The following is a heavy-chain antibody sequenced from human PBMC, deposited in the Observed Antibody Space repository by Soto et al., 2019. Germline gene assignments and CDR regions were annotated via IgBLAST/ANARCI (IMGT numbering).Heavy chain of an antibody. D-gene: IGHD5-12*01. CDR3: ATRGTQGRWLEFADY. J-gene: IGHJ4*02. CDR1: GGTFSSLG. V-gene: IGHV1-69*01. Sequence: QVKLVQSGAEVKRPGSSVKVSCVASGGTFSSLGFTWVRQAPGQGLEWMGGIIPISGRTTFAPKFLGRVTITADESTRTKYMELTALTSDDTAIYYCATRGTQGRWLEFADYWGQGTLVTVSS. CDR2: IIPISGRT.